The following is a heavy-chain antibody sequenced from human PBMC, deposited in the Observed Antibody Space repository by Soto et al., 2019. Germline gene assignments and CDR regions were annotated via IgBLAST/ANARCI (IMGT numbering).Heavy chain of an antibody. CDR2: IIPILGIA. J-gene: IGHJ4*02. CDR1: GGTFSSYT. V-gene: IGHV1-69*02. D-gene: IGHD6-13*01. Sequence: SVKVSCKASGGTFSSYTISWVRQAPGQGLEWMGRIIPILGIANYAQKFQGRVTITADKSTSTAYMELSSLRSEDTAVYYCARAIELAAVFDYWGQGTLVTVSS. CDR3: ARAIELAAVFDY.